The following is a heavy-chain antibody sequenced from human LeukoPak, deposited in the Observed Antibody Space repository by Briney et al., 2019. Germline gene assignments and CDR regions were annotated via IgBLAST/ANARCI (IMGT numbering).Heavy chain of an antibody. CDR1: GLTFSDYW. J-gene: IGHJ4*02. Sequence: HSGGSLRLSCVASGLTFSDYWMHWVRQAPGKGLVWVSRVNSDGSSTRYADSVKGRFTISRDNAKNSLYLQMNSLRAEDTAVYYCARAGGSTSSLKYYFDYWGQGTLVTVSS. CDR2: VNSDGSST. V-gene: IGHV3-74*01. D-gene: IGHD2-2*01. CDR3: ARAGGSTSSLKYYFDY.